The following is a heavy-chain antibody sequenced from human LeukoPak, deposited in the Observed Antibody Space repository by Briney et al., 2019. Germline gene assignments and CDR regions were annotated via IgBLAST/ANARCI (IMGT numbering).Heavy chain of an antibody. CDR1: GYSISSGYY. CDR2: IFYSGST. CDR3: AKSNGYGLVDI. V-gene: IGHV4-38-2*02. D-gene: IGHD3-10*01. J-gene: IGHJ3*02. Sequence: SETLSLTCTVSGYSISSGYYRGWIRQPPGKGLEWIGNIFYSGSTYYSPSLKSRVTISLDTSRNQFSLKLNSVTAADTAVYYCAKSNGYGLVDIWGQGTMVTVSS.